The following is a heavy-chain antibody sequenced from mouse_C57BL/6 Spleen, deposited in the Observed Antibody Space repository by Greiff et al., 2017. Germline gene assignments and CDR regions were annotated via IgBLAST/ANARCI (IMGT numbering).Heavy chain of an antibody. D-gene: IGHD2-1*01. CDR3: ARCVYYGNYPFDY. Sequence: EVQLQQSGPELVKPGASVKISCKASGYTFTDYYMNWVKQSHGKSLEWIGDINPNNGGTSYNQKFKGKATLTVDKSSSTAYMELRSLTSEDSAVYYCARCVYYGNYPFDYWGQGTTLTVSS. CDR2: INPNNGGT. J-gene: IGHJ2*01. CDR1: GYTFTDYY. V-gene: IGHV1-26*01.